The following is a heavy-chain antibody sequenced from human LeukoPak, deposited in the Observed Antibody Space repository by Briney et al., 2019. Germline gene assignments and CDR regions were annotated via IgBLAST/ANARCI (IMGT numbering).Heavy chain of an antibody. CDR2: INHSGST. J-gene: IGHJ3*02. V-gene: IGHV4-34*01. Sequence: SETLSLTCAVYGGSFSGYYWSWIRQPPGKGLEWIGEINHSGSTNYNPSLKSRVTISVDASKNQFSLKLSSVTAPDTAVYYCARGKGIAARYAFDIWGQGTMVTVSS. CDR3: ARGKGIAARYAFDI. CDR1: GGSFSGYY. D-gene: IGHD6-6*01.